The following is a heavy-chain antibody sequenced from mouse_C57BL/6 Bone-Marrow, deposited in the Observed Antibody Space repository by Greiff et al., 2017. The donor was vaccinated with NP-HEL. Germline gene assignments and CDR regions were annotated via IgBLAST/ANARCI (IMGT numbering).Heavy chain of an antibody. CDR3: ARHFYYYGSSYDWYFDV. J-gene: IGHJ1*03. CDR2: INISLSSR. CDR1: EYAFTSTH. D-gene: IGHD1-1*01. Sequence: EVKLVESGGGLVPPGEERKGGGGANEYAFTSTHLSLSLPTPSNTLYFVSSINISLSSRFYPDTMERRFIISRDNTKKTLYLQMSSLRSEDTALYYCARHFYYYGSSYDWYFDVWGTGTTVTVSS. V-gene: IGHV5-2*01.